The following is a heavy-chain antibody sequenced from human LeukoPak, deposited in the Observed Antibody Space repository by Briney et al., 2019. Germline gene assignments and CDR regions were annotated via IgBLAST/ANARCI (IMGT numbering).Heavy chain of an antibody. CDR1: GFTFSSYG. CDR2: MSGSGGST. V-gene: IGHV3-23*01. D-gene: IGHD3-22*01. Sequence: GGSLRLSCAASGFTFSSYGMHWVRQAPGKGLDWVSGMSGSGGSTYYADSVKGRFTISRDNSKNTLYLQMNSLRAEDTAVYYCAKVRASWTYYYDSSGYLHWGQGTLVTVSS. CDR3: AKVRASWTYYYDSSGYLH. J-gene: IGHJ4*02.